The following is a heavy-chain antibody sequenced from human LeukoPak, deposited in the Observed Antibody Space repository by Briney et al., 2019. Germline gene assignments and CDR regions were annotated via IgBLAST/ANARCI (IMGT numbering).Heavy chain of an antibody. CDR2: ISSSGSTI. D-gene: IGHD3-22*01. V-gene: IGHV3-48*03. CDR1: GFTFSSYE. CDR3: AKDGYYYDSSGSVYYFDY. Sequence: GGSLRLSCAASGFTFSSYEMNWVRQAPGKGLEWVSYISSSGSTIYYADSVKGRFTISRDNAKNSLYLQMNSLRAEDTAVYYCAKDGYYYDSSGSVYYFDYWGQGTLVTVSS. J-gene: IGHJ4*02.